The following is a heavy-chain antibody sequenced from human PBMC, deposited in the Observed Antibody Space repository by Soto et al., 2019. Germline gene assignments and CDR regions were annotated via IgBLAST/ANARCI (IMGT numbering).Heavy chain of an antibody. CDR2: IYPGDSDT. CDR1: GYSFTSYW. D-gene: IGHD6-13*01. J-gene: IGHJ1*01. V-gene: IGHV5-51*01. CDR3: ASELSIAAAGTRYFQH. Sequence: GESLKISCKGSGYSFTSYWIGWVRQMPGKGLEWMGIIYPGDSDTRYSPSFQGQVTISADKSISTAYLQWSSLKASDTAMYYCASELSIAAAGTRYFQHWGQGTLVTVSS.